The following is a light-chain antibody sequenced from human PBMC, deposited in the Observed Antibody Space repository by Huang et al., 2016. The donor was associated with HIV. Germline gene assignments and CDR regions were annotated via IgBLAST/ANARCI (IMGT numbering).Light chain of an antibody. J-gene: IGKJ4*01. CDR3: QQYDKWPPLLT. CDR1: ESVGSS. V-gene: IGKV3-15*01. CDR2: GAS. Sequence: EIVMTQSPATLSVSPGERVILSCRAIESVGSSLACYQQKHGQAPRLRIYGASTRSSGVPPRFSGSGSGTEFTLSISGLQSADFAVYYCQQYDKWPPLLTFGGGTKVEIK.